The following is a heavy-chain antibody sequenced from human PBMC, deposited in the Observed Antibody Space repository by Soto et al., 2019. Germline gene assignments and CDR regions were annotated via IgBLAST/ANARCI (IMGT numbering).Heavy chain of an antibody. CDR3: ARRGAVAGLHY. D-gene: IGHD6-19*01. J-gene: IGHJ4*02. Sequence: EVQLVESGGGLVQPGGSLRVSCAASGFTFSSYWMHWVRQAPGKGLVWVSRINSDGSSTSYADSVKGRFTISRDNAKNTLYLQMNRLRAEDTAIYYCARRGAVAGLHYWGQGTLVTVSS. CDR2: INSDGSST. CDR1: GFTFSSYW. V-gene: IGHV3-74*01.